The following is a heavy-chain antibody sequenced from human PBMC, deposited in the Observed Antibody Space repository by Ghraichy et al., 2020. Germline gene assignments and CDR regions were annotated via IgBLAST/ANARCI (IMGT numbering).Heavy chain of an antibody. CDR2: ISGSGGST. V-gene: IGHV3-23*01. D-gene: IGHD1-26*01. CDR1: GFTFSSYA. CDR3: AKDLVGATRYYFDY. Sequence: GESLNISCAASGFTFSSYAMSWVRQAPGKGLEWVSAISGSGGSTYYADSVKGRFTISRDNSKNTLYLQMNSLRAEDTAVYYCAKDLVGATRYYFDYWGQGTLVTVSS. J-gene: IGHJ4*02.